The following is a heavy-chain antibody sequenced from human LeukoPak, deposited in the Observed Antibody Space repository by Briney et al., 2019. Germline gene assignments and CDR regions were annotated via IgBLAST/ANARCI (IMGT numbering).Heavy chain of an antibody. V-gene: IGHV3-23*01. CDR2: IIGSGGFT. CDR3: ARGYCSGGSCYSVFWFDP. Sequence: GGSLRLSCAASGFTFSSYAMNWVRQAPGKGLELVSTIIGSGGFTYYADSVKGRFTISSDNSKNTLYLQMNSLRTEDTAVYYCARGYCSGGSCYSVFWFDPWGQGTLVTVSS. J-gene: IGHJ5*02. CDR1: GFTFSSYA. D-gene: IGHD2-15*01.